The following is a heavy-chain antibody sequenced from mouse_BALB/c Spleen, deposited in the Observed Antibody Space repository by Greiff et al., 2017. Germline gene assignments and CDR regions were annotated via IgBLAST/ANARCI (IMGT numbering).Heavy chain of an antibody. Sequence: EVQLQQSGAELVRSGASVKLSCTASGFNIKDYYMHWVKQRPEQGLEWIGWIDPENGDTEYAPKFQGKATMTADTSSNTAYLQLSSLTSEDTAVYYCNAGYGNYPHFDYWGQGTTLTVSS. CDR3: NAGYGNYPHFDY. D-gene: IGHD2-1*01. CDR2: IDPENGDT. V-gene: IGHV14-4*02. CDR1: GFNIKDYY. J-gene: IGHJ2*01.